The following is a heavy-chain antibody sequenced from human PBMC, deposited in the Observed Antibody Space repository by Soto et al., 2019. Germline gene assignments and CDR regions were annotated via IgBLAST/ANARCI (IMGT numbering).Heavy chain of an antibody. CDR1: GFTLSYYY. CDR2: ISSSGNTI. CDR3: ARSHLYYDSSGYPDY. J-gene: IGHJ4*02. D-gene: IGHD3-22*01. V-gene: IGHV3-11*01. Sequence: LSYAHSGFTLSYYYMSWICHALGKGLEWVSYISSSGNTIYYADSVKGRFTISRDNAKNSLYLQMNSLRAEDTAVYYCARSHLYYDSSGYPDYWGQGT.